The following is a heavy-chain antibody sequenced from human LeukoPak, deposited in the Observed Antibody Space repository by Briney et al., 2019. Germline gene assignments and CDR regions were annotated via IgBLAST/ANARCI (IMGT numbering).Heavy chain of an antibody. Sequence: GGSLRLSCAASGFTFSSFAMSWVRQAPGKGLEWVSAISGSGGSTYYADSVKGRFTISRDNAKSTLYLQMNSLRAEDTAVYYCVRDRVATDWTYHPLFDLWGQGTLVTVSS. CDR3: VRDRVATDWTYHPLFDL. V-gene: IGHV3-23*01. CDR1: GFTFSSFA. J-gene: IGHJ4*02. CDR2: ISGSGGST. D-gene: IGHD2-21*02.